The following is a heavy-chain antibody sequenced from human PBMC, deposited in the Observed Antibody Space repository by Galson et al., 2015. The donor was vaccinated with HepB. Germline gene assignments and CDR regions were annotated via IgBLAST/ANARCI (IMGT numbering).Heavy chain of an antibody. D-gene: IGHD6-13*01. V-gene: IGHV3-7*04. CDR1: GFTFSTYY. J-gene: IGHJ4*02. CDR2: IHQYGSEK. Sequence: SLRLSCAASGFTFSTYYMNWVRQAPGKGLEWVAIIHQYGSEKYYVDSVKGRFTISRDNAQNSLYLQMNSLRAEDTAMYYCARVPSYSSNWYLVDYWGQGTLVTVSS. CDR3: ARVPSYSSNWYLVDY.